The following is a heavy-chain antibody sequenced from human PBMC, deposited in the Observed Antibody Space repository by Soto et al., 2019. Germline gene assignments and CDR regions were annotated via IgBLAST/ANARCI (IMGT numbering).Heavy chain of an antibody. CDR2: ISAYNGNT. CDR3: ARSIAAAVDFDY. D-gene: IGHD6-13*01. Sequence: ASVKVSCKASGYTFTGYYMHWMRQAPGQGLEWMGWISAYNGNTNYAQKLQGRVTMTTDTSTSTAYMELRSLRSDDTAVYYCARSIAAAVDFDYWGQGTLVTVSS. J-gene: IGHJ4*02. CDR1: GYTFTGYY. V-gene: IGHV1-18*04.